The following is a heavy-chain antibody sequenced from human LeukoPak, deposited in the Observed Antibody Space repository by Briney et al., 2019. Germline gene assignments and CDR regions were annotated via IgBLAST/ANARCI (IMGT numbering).Heavy chain of an antibody. V-gene: IGHV4-39*07. CDR3: ARSCRILDIVATIRARLGGNGFDI. CDR2: IYYSGST. CDR1: GGSISSSNFY. D-gene: IGHD5-12*01. J-gene: IGHJ3*02. Sequence: SETLSLTCTVSGGSISSSNFYWGWIRQPPGKGLEWIGSIYYSGSTYYNPSLKSRVTISVDTSKNQFSLKLSSVTAADKAVYYCARSCRILDIVATIRARLGGNGFDIWGQGTMVTVSS.